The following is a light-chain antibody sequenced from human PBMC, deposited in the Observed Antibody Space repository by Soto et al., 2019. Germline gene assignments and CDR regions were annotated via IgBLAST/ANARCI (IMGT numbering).Light chain of an antibody. CDR2: EVS. CDR1: SSDVGGYKY. J-gene: IGLJ1*01. CDR3: GSITSSSTSV. V-gene: IGLV2-14*01. Sequence: QSALSQPASVSGSPGQSITISCTGTSSDVGGYKYVSWYQHQPGKAPKLIIYEVSNRPSGVSNRFSGSKSGNTASLTISGIQPEDEADYYCGSITSSSTSVFGTGTKLTVL.